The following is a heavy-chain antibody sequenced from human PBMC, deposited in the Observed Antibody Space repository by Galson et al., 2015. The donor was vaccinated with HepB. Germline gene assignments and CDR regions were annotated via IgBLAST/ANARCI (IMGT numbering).Heavy chain of an antibody. CDR3: ARDRTGSSTSCKSGYGMDV. D-gene: IGHD2-2*01. CDR2: ISYDGSNK. J-gene: IGHJ6*02. Sequence: SLRLSCAASGFTFSSYAMHWVRQAPGKGLEWVAVISYDGSNKYYADSVKGRFTISRDNSKNTLYLQMNSLRAEGTAVYYCARDRTGSSTSCKSGYGMDVWGQGTTVTVSS. V-gene: IGHV3-30-3*01. CDR1: GFTFSSYA.